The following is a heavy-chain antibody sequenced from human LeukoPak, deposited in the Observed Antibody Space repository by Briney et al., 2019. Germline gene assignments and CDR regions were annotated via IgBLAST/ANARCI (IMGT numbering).Heavy chain of an antibody. Sequence: PGGSLRLSCAASGFTFSSYAMHWVRQAPGKGLEWVAVISYDGSNKYYADSVKGRFTISRDNSKNTLYLQMNSLRAEDTAVYYCARAVIAAAAPDYWGQGTLVTVSS. V-gene: IGHV3-30-3*01. CDR1: GFTFSSYA. J-gene: IGHJ4*02. D-gene: IGHD6-13*01. CDR3: ARAVIAAAAPDY. CDR2: ISYDGSNK.